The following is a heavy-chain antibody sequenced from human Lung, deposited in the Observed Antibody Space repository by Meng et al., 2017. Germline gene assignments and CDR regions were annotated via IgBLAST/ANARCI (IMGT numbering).Heavy chain of an antibody. Sequence: QVRLQQWGAGLLKPSETLPSTCVVSGGSFSDYYWSWLRQPPGKGLEWIGEINHSGSTNYNPSLESRATISVDTSQNNLSLKLSSVTAADSAVYYCARGPTTMAHDFDYWGQGTLVTVSS. CDR3: ARGPTTMAHDFDY. J-gene: IGHJ4*02. V-gene: IGHV4-34*01. D-gene: IGHD4-11*01. CDR1: GGSFSDYY. CDR2: INHSGST.